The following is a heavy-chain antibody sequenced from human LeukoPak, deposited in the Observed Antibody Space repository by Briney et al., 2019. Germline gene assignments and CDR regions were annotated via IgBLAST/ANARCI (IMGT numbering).Heavy chain of an antibody. D-gene: IGHD2-2*02. Sequence: ASVKVSCKASGYTFTGYYMHWVRQAPGQGLEWMGWINPNSGGTNYAQKFQGRVTMTRDTSISTAYMELSRLRSDDTAVYYCARDHLGYCSSTSCYTKVLYYYYGMDVWGQGTTVTVSS. V-gene: IGHV1-2*02. CDR2: INPNSGGT. CDR1: GYTFTGYY. J-gene: IGHJ6*02. CDR3: ARDHLGYCSSTSCYTKVLYYYYGMDV.